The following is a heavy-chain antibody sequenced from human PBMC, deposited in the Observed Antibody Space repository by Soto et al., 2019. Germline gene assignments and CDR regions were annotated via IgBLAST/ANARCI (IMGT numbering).Heavy chain of an antibody. CDR2: IYYSGST. Sequence: QVQLQESGPGLVKPSQTLSLTCTVSGGSLSSGAYYWSWIRQHPGKGLEWIGYIYYSGSTYYNPSPEGRVTLSVDTSTKQFSLKVSSVTAADTAVYYCARANYFDSSGPFDYWGPGTLVTVSS. V-gene: IGHV4-31*03. CDR3: ARANYFDSSGPFDY. J-gene: IGHJ4*02. D-gene: IGHD3-22*01. CDR1: GGSLSSGAYY.